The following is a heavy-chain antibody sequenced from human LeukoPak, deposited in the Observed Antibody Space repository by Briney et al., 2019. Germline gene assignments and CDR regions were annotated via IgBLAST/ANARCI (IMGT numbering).Heavy chain of an antibody. V-gene: IGHV4-34*01. Sequence: SETLSLTCAVYGGSFSGYYWSWIRQPPGKGLEWIGEINHSGSTNYNPSLKSRVTISVDTSKNQFSLKLSSVTAADTAVYYCARGIPPHNYDSSGYYYYYYYMDVWGKGTTVTVSS. CDR2: INHSGST. CDR3: ARGIPPHNYDSSGYYYYYYYMDV. D-gene: IGHD3-22*01. CDR1: GGSFSGYY. J-gene: IGHJ6*03.